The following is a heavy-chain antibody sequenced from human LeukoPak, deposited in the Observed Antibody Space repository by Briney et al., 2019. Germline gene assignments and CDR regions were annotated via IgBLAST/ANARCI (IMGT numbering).Heavy chain of an antibody. CDR2: INSDGSST. Sequence: PGGSLRLSCEASEFTLKDYWMHWVRQGPGKGLVWVSRINSDGSSTSYADSVKGRFTISRDNAKNTLYLQMNSLRAEDTAVYYCARGGPVYCSSTSCSDAFDIWGQGTMVTVSS. CDR3: ARGGPVYCSSTSCSDAFDI. V-gene: IGHV3-74*01. CDR1: EFTLKDYW. D-gene: IGHD2-2*01. J-gene: IGHJ3*02.